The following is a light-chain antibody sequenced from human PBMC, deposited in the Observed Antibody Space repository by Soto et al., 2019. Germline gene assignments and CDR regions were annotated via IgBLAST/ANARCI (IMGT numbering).Light chain of an antibody. Sequence: DIQMTQSPSTLSASVGDRVTITCRASQSIRSWLAWYQQKPGKAPKVLIYDASSLETGVPSRFSGGGSGTDFTFTISSLRPEDIATYYCQHSNHLPLFGPGTKVDI. V-gene: IGKV1-5*01. CDR1: QSIRSW. CDR2: DAS. CDR3: QHSNHLPL. J-gene: IGKJ3*01.